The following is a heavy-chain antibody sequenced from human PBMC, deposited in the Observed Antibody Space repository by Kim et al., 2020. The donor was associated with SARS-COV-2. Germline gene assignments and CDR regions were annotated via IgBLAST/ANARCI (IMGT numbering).Heavy chain of an antibody. D-gene: IGHD2-15*01. V-gene: IGHV3-21*01. CDR2: ISSSSSYI. Sequence: GGSLRLSCAASGFTFSSYSMNWVRQAPGKGLEWVSSISSSSSYIYYADSVKGRFTISRDNAKNSLYLQMNSLRAEDTAVYYCASQHLGYCSGGSCYSSDYWGQGTLVTVPS. J-gene: IGHJ4*02. CDR3: ASQHLGYCSGGSCYSSDY. CDR1: GFTFSSYS.